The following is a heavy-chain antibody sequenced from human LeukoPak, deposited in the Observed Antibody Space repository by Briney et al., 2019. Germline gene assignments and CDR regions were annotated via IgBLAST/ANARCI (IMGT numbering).Heavy chain of an antibody. CDR2: VRYDGSAE. CDR3: AKGVVMYSAFDS. CDR1: GFTFSHYG. D-gene: IGHD2-2*01. V-gene: IGHV3-30*02. J-gene: IGHJ4*02. Sequence: GGSLRLSCEASGFTFSHYGMHWVRQAPGKGLEWVAFVRYDGSAEWYADSMKGRFTISRDNSKNTLYLQMNRLRVEDTAVYYCAKGVVMYSAFDSWGQGTLVTVSS.